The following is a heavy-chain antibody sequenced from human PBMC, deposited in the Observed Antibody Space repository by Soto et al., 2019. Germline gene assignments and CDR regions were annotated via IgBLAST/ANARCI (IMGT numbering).Heavy chain of an antibody. CDR2: ISYDGSNK. Sequence: QVQLVESGGGVVQPGRSLRLSCAASGFTFSSYAMHWVRQAPGKGLEWVAVISYDGSNKYYADSVKGRFTISRDNSKNTLYLRMNSLRAEDTAVYYCARVYSSGHTNWFDPWGQGTLVTVSS. V-gene: IGHV3-30-3*01. D-gene: IGHD6-19*01. J-gene: IGHJ5*02. CDR3: ARVYSSGHTNWFDP. CDR1: GFTFSSYA.